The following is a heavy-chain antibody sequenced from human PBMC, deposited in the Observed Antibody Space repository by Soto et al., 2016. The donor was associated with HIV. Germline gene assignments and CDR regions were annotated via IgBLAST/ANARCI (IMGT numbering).Heavy chain of an antibody. D-gene: IGHD3-22*01. Sequence: EVQLVESGGGLVQPGGSLRLSCAASGLSVSSNYMSWVRQPPGKGLEWVSVIYSGGNTYYADSVKGRFTISRDSSKNTLYLQMDSLRAEDTAVYYCTSNYYSDWGQGTLVTVSS. J-gene: IGHJ4*02. CDR3: TSNYYSD. CDR2: IYSGGNT. CDR1: GLSVSSNY. V-gene: IGHV3-66*01.